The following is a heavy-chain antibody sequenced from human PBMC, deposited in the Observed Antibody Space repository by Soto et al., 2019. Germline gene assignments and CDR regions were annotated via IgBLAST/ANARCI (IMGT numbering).Heavy chain of an antibody. Sequence: EVQLVESGGGLVQPGGSLRLSCAASGFTFSSYWIHWVRQAPGKGLVWVSLIKNDGISTTYADSVKGRFTISRDNAKNTRYLQMNSLRAEDTVVYYCARLYSSSSGLGYWGQGTMVTVSS. V-gene: IGHV3-74*01. CDR2: IKNDGIST. J-gene: IGHJ4*02. D-gene: IGHD6-6*01. CDR3: ARLYSSSSGLGY. CDR1: GFTFSSYW.